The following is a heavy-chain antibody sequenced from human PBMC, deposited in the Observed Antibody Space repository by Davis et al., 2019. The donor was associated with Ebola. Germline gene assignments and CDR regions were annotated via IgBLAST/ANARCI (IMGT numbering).Heavy chain of an antibody. CDR2: IRRNAYGGTT. J-gene: IGHJ4*02. CDR1: GFIFGDYV. V-gene: IGHV3-49*04. CDR3: TRYSSGWSLFFDY. Sequence: PGGSLRLSCTASGFIFGDYVTNWVRQAPGKGLEWLGFIRRNAYGGTTEYAASVKGRFTISRDDSKSIAYLQMNSPKTEDTAVYYCTRYSSGWSLFFDYWGQGTLVTVSS. D-gene: IGHD6-19*01.